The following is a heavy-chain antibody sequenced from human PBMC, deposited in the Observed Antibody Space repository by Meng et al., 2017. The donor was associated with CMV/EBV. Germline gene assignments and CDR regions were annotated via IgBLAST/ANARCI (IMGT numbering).Heavy chain of an antibody. CDR2: IYYSGST. CDR1: GGSVRSGSSY. CDR3: ARLYYDFWSGYDR. D-gene: IGHD3-3*01. Sequence: SGGSVRSGSSYWSWIRQPPGKGLEWIGYIYYSGSTNYNPSLKSRVTISVDTSKNQFSLKLSSVTAADTAVYYCARLYYDFWSGYDRWGQGTLVTVSS. V-gene: IGHV4-61*01. J-gene: IGHJ5*02.